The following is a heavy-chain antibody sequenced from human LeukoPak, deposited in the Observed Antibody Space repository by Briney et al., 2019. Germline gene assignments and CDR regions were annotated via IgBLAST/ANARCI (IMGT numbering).Heavy chain of an antibody. CDR3: ARGSRDSGWYMEAWFDP. Sequence: GGSLRLSCAASGFTFSSYSMNWVRQAPGKGLEWVSYIGSSSSTIYYADSVKGRFTISRDNAKNSLYLQMNSLRAEDTAVYYCARGSRDSGWYMEAWFDPWGQGTLVTVSS. V-gene: IGHV3-48*01. J-gene: IGHJ5*02. CDR1: GFTFSSYS. D-gene: IGHD6-19*01. CDR2: IGSSSSTI.